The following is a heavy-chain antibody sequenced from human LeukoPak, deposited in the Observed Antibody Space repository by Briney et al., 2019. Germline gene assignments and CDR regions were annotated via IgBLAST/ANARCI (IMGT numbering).Heavy chain of an antibody. CDR1: GYTFTSYD. CDR3: ATNYGSGSYFFDY. V-gene: IGHV1-8*01. J-gene: IGHJ4*02. D-gene: IGHD3-10*01. Sequence: ASVKVSCKASGYTFTSYDINWVRQPPAQGLEWMGWMNPNSGNTGYAQKYQGRVTMTRNTSISTAYMELSSLRSEDTGVYCCATNYGSGSYFFDYWGQGTLVSVSS. CDR2: MNPNSGNT.